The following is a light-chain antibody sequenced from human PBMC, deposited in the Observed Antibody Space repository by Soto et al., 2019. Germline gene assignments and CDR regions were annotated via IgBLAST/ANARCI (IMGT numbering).Light chain of an antibody. CDR3: CSYAGSLEVV. Sequence: QSALTQPRSVSGSPGQSVTISCTGTRSDVGTYNYVSWYQHHPGKAPKLMIYDVSKRPSGVPDRFSGSKSGDTASLTISGLQAEDEADYYCCSYAGSLEVVFGGGTKLTVL. CDR2: DVS. CDR1: RSDVGTYNY. J-gene: IGLJ3*02. V-gene: IGLV2-11*01.